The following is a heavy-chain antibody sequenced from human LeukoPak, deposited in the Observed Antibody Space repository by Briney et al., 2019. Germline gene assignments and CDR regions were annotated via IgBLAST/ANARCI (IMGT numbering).Heavy chain of an antibody. D-gene: IGHD3-10*01. V-gene: IGHV3-21*01. J-gene: IGHJ4*02. CDR2: ISSSSTYI. Sequence: GGSLRLSCSASGFTFSSYTMNWVRQAPGKGLEWVSSISSSSTYINYADSVKGRFTISRDNAKNSLYLQMNSLRAEDTAVYYCARDRSPGNFDYWGQGTLVTVSS. CDR3: ARDRSPGNFDY. CDR1: GFTFSSYT.